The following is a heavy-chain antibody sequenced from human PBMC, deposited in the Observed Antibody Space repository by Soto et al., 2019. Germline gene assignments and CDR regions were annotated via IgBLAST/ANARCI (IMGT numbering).Heavy chain of an antibody. CDR1: GFTFSDYY. J-gene: IGHJ4*02. V-gene: IGHV3-11*06. D-gene: IGHD5-18*01. CDR3: AIVHGKTGMVDALDH. Sequence: QVQLVESGGGLVKPGGSLRLSCAASGFTFSDYYMSWIRQAPGKGLEWVSYISSSGSYRNSAYTVKGLFTISRDNVENSLDLQMNSLRAEDTAVYFCAIVHGKTGMVDALDHRGKGTLVTVSA. CDR2: ISSSGSYR.